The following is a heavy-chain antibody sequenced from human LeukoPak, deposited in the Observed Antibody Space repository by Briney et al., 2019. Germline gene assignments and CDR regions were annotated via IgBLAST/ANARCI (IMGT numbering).Heavy chain of an antibody. J-gene: IGHJ4*02. CDR2: IKQDGSHK. CDR1: GFTFRNNW. V-gene: IGHV3-7*01. Sequence: GGSLRLSCAASGFTFRNNWMSWVRQAPGKGLEWVANIKQDGSHKNYVDSVKGRFTISRDNAKNSLSLQMNSLRAEDTAVYYCARETPDSSGWDWGQGTLVTVSS. CDR3: ARETPDSSGWD. D-gene: IGHD6-19*01.